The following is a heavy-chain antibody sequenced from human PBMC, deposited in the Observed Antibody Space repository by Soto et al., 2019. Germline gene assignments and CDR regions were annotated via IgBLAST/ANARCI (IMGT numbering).Heavy chain of an antibody. CDR1: GYTFTSYG. D-gene: IGHD2-2*01. CDR3: ARDVVLVPTTMYV. CDR2: ISGFNGKT. V-gene: IGHV1-18*01. J-gene: IGHJ6*02. Sequence: QVQLVQSGPEVKKPGASVKVSCKTSGYTFTSYGITWVRQAPGQGLEWMGWISGFNGKTKYVQKFQGRVTMTTDTATSTAYMELRSLKSDDTAVYYCARDVVLVPTTMYVWGQGTTVTVSS.